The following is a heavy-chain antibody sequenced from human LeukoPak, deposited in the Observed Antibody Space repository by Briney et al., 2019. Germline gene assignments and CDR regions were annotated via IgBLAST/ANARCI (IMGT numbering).Heavy chain of an antibody. CDR2: INPSGGST. J-gene: IGHJ3*02. CDR3: ARERSKDCSSTSCYTGGDAFDI. V-gene: IGHV1-46*01. Sequence: ASVKVSCKASGYTFTSYYMHWVRQAPGQGLEWMGIINPSGGSTNYAQKFQGGVTITADESTSTAYMELSSLRSEDTAVYYCARERSKDCSSTSCYTGGDAFDIWGQGTMVTVSS. D-gene: IGHD2-2*02. CDR1: GYTFTSYY.